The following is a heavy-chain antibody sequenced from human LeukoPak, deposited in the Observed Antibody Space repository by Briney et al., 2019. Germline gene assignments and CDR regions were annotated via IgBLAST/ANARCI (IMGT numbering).Heavy chain of an antibody. CDR1: GESFSGYY. CDR2: VHHSGST. Sequence: PSETLSLTCAVYGESFSGYYWSWIRQPPGKGLEWIGKVHHSGSTNYNPSLKSRVTISVDMSKNQFSLNLTSVTAADTAVYYCARGGSAVTTLGLYVWGQGTLVTVSS. CDR3: ARGGSAVTTLGLYV. V-gene: IGHV4-34*01. J-gene: IGHJ4*02. D-gene: IGHD4-17*01.